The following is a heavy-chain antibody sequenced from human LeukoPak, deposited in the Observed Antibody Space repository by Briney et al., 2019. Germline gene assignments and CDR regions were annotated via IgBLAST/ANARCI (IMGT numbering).Heavy chain of an antibody. CDR1: GGSISSGGYS. D-gene: IGHD5-24*01. CDR3: ARGPAVEMATMGTQNLKNPFDY. J-gene: IGHJ4*02. V-gene: IGHV4-34*01. Sequence: SETLSLTCAVSGGSISSGGYSWSWIRQPPGKGLEWIGEINHSGSTNYNPSLKSRVTISVDTSKNQFSLKLSSVTAADTAVYYCARGPAVEMATMGTQNLKNPFDYWGQGTLVTVSS. CDR2: INHSGST.